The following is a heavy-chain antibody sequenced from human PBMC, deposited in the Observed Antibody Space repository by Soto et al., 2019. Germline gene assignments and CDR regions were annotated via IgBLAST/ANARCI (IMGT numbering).Heavy chain of an antibody. Sequence: GASVKVSCKASGGTFSSYAISWVRQAPVQGLEWMGGIIPIFGTANYAQKFQGRVTITADKSTSTAYMELRSLRSEDTAVYYCAREGSRGYSYGIDYWGQGTLVTVSS. CDR1: GGTFSSYA. V-gene: IGHV1-69*06. CDR2: IIPIFGTA. J-gene: IGHJ4*02. D-gene: IGHD5-18*01. CDR3: AREGSRGYSYGIDY.